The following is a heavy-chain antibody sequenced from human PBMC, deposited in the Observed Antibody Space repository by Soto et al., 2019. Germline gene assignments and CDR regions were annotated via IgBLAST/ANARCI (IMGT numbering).Heavy chain of an antibody. D-gene: IGHD3-10*01. CDR2: ISGSGGRT. CDR1: GLTFSSYA. J-gene: IGHJ6*02. Sequence: PGGSLRLSCAASGLTFSSYAMTWVRQAPGKGLEWVSSISGSGGRTYYADSVKGRFTISRDNSKNTLYLQMNSLRPEDTAVYYCAKDLHWFAMDVWGQGTTVTVSS. V-gene: IGHV3-23*01. CDR3: AKDLHWFAMDV.